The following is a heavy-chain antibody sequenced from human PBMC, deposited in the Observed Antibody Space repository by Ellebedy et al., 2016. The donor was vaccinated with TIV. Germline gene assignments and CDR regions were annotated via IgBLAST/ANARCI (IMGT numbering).Heavy chain of an antibody. CDR1: GFSLSTSGVG. J-gene: IGHJ4*02. V-gene: IGHV2-5*01. CDR3: AHSRPITGTHY. Sequence: SGPTLVKPTQTLTLTCTFSGFSLSTSGVGVGWIRQPPGKALQWLALIYWNDDKRYSPSLKSRLTITKDTSQNQVVLTMTNTDPVDTATYYCAHSRPITGTHYWGQGTLVTISS. CDR2: IYWNDDK. D-gene: IGHD1-20*01.